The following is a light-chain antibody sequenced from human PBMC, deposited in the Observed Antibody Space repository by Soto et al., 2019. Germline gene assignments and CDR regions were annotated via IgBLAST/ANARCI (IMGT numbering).Light chain of an antibody. CDR1: HSVASTY. CDR3: QQYGSSSFT. Sequence: EIVLTQSPGTLSLSPGEGVTLSCRASHSVASTYLAWYQQKPGLAPRLIIYGASNRASGTPDRFSGGGSGTDFTLTISRLEPEDFAVYYCQQYGSSSFTFGPGTKLEIK. CDR2: GAS. J-gene: IGKJ2*01. V-gene: IGKV3-20*01.